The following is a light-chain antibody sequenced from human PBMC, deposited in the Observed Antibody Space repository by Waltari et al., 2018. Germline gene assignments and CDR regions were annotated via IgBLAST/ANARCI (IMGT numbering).Light chain of an antibody. CDR2: IDD. CDR3: ATWDDSLNGWV. J-gene: IGLJ3*02. Sequence: QSVLTQPPSASGTPGQRVTIPCSGRSSNIGRTTVNWYQQLPGTAPKLLIYIDDQRPSGVPDRFSGSKSGTSASLAISGLQSEDEADYHCATWDDSLNGWVFGGGTKLTVL. CDR1: SSNIGRTT. V-gene: IGLV1-44*01.